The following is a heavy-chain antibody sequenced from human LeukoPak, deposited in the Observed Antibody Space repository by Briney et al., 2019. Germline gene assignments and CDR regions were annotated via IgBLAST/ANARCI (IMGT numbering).Heavy chain of an antibody. D-gene: IGHD2-15*01. CDR3: ARDLGGWYFDY. CDR1: GFTFSSYT. Sequence: GGSLRLSCAASGFTFSSYTINWVRQTPGKGLEWVSSITSTSTYIYYADSVKGRFTISRDNAKNSLYLQMNSLRAEDTAVYYCARDLGGWYFDYWGRGTLVTVSS. CDR2: ITSTSTYI. J-gene: IGHJ4*02. V-gene: IGHV3-21*01.